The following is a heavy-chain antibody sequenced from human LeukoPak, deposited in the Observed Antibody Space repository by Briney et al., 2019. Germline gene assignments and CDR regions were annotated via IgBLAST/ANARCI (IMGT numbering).Heavy chain of an antibody. D-gene: IGHD3-22*01. CDR3: ARGYYSLGYFDY. J-gene: IGHJ4*02. CDR2: INPDGSRK. CDR1: GFTFNIYW. Sequence: GGSLRLSCAASGFTFNIYWMSWVRQAPGKGLEWVANINPDGSRKYYVDSVKGRFTISRDNAKNSLYLQMTSLRVEDTAVYYCARGYYSLGYFDYWGQGALVTVSS. V-gene: IGHV3-7*02.